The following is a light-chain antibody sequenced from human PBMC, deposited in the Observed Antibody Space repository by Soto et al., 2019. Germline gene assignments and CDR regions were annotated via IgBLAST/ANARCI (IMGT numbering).Light chain of an antibody. CDR1: QSISSY. V-gene: IGKV1-39*01. J-gene: IGKJ2*01. CDR2: AAS. CDR3: QQSCSTPL. Sequence: DIQMTQSPSSLSASVGDRVTITCRASQSISSYLNWYQQKPGKAPKLLIYAASSLQSGVPSRFSGSGSGTDFTLTISSLQPEDFATYYCQQSCSTPLFGQGTKLEIK.